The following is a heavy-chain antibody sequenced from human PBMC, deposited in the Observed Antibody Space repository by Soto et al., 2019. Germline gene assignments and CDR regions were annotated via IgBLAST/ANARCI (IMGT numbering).Heavy chain of an antibody. CDR1: GGSISSSHW. Sequence: PSETLSLTCTVSGGSISSSHWWSWVRQPPGKGLEWIGEIYHSGSTNYNPSLKSRVTISVDKSKNQFSLKLISVTAADTAVYYCTRWARDYYYGMDVWGQGTTVTVSS. J-gene: IGHJ6*02. D-gene: IGHD6-6*01. CDR2: IYHSGST. CDR3: TRWARDYYYGMDV. V-gene: IGHV4-4*02.